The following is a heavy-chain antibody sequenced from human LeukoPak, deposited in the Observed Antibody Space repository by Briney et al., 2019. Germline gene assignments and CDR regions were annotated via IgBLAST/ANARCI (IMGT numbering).Heavy chain of an antibody. CDR3: ARALIWWHLYYFDY. CDR2: INHSGST. CDR1: GGSFSGYY. D-gene: IGHD2-8*02. J-gene: IGHJ4*02. V-gene: IGHV4-34*01. Sequence: PSETLSLTCAVYGGSFSGYYWSWLRQPPGKGLEWLGEINHSGSTNYNPSLKSRVTISVDTSKNQFSLKLSSVTAADTAVYYCARALIWWHLYYFDYWGQGTLVTVSS.